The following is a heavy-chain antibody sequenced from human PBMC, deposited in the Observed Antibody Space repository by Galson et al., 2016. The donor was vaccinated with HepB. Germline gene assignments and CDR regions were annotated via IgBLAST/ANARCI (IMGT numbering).Heavy chain of an antibody. CDR1: GFTFNDYY. J-gene: IGHJ5*02. Sequence: SLRLSCAASGFTFNDYYMNWIRQAPGKGLEWVSYISNSGYYTNYADSVKGRFIISRDNAKNSLYLQMNSLRVEDTAVYYCARDSRATFGEPNWFDPWGQGTLVIVSS. CDR2: ISNSGYYT. V-gene: IGHV3-11*06. CDR3: ARDSRATFGEPNWFDP. D-gene: IGHD3-3*01.